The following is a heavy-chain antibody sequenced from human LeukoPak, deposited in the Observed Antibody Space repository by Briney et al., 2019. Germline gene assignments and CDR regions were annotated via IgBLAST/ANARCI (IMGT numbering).Heavy chain of an antibody. CDR3: ARGLTPAGYCSSTSCPLLFDP. V-gene: IGHV1-18*01. Sequence: ASVKVSCKASGYTFTSYGISWVRQAPGQGLEWMGWISAYNGNTNYAQKLQGRVTMTTDTSTSTAYMELRSLRSDDTAVYYCARGLTPAGYCSSTSCPLLFDPWGQETLVTVSS. J-gene: IGHJ5*02. CDR1: GYTFTSYG. CDR2: ISAYNGNT. D-gene: IGHD2-2*01.